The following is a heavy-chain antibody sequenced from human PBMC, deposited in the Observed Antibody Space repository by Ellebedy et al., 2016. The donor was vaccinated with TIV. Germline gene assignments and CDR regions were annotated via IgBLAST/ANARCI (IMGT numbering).Heavy chain of an antibody. Sequence: ASVKVSXKASGYTFTAYYMHWVRQAPGQGLEWMGWINPNSGGTNYAQKFQGRVTMTRDTSISTAYMELSRLRSDDTAVYYCAREIVVVPAATHPWGQGTLVTVSS. V-gene: IGHV1-2*02. CDR2: INPNSGGT. D-gene: IGHD2-2*01. CDR1: GYTFTAYY. J-gene: IGHJ5*02. CDR3: AREIVVVPAATHP.